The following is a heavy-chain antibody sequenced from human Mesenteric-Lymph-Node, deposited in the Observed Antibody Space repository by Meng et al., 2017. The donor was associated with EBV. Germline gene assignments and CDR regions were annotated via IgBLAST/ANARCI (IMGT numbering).Heavy chain of an antibody. Sequence: QITLKESGPTLVKPTQTLTPPCALSGFSLITPEVGVGWIRQPPGKALEWLALIYWDDDKRYSPSLKSRLNITKDTSKNQVVLTLTNMDPVDTGTYYCAHSVGELLGHFDYWGQGTLVTVSS. CDR2: IYWDDDK. CDR1: GFSLITPEVG. V-gene: IGHV2-5*02. CDR3: AHSVGELLGHFDY. D-gene: IGHD1-26*01. J-gene: IGHJ4*02.